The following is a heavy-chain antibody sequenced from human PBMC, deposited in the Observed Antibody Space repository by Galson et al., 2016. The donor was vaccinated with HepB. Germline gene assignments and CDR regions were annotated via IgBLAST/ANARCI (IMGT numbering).Heavy chain of an antibody. Sequence: SLRLSCAASGFTFSSYSMNWVRQAPGKGQEWFSYISSSSSAIKYADSVKGRFTIARDNAKNSLYLQMSSLRDEDTAVYYCARDRVRFDDGDYGVNGMDVWGQGTTVTVSS. CDR2: ISSSSSAI. D-gene: IGHD4-17*01. V-gene: IGHV3-48*02. CDR1: GFTFSSYS. CDR3: ARDRVRFDDGDYGVNGMDV. J-gene: IGHJ6*02.